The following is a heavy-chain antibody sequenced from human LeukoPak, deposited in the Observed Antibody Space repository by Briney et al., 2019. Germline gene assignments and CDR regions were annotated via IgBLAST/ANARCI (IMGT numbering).Heavy chain of an antibody. CDR3: TRAAMIVVAYYYYYMDV. V-gene: IGHV3-49*04. CDR2: IRSKAYGGTT. J-gene: IGHJ6*03. D-gene: IGHD3-22*01. CDR1: GHPFGDYA. Sequence: RGRSLRLSCTAAGHPFGDYAMSWVREARGEGLEWVGFIRSKAYGGTTEYAASVKGRFTISRDDSKSIAYLQMNSLKTEDTAVYYCTRAAMIVVAYYYYYMDVWGKGTTVTVSS.